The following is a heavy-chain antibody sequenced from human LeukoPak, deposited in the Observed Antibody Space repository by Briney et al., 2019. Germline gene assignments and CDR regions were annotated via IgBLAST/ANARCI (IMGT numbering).Heavy chain of an antibody. Sequence: GGSLRLSCAASGFTFSSYWMSWVRQAPGKGLEWVANIKQDGSEKYYVDSVKGRFTISRDNAKNSLYLQMNSLRAEDTAVYYCARDLTPSYRGSGSSIGYWGQGTLVTVSS. D-gene: IGHD3-10*01. J-gene: IGHJ4*02. CDR2: IKQDGSEK. V-gene: IGHV3-7*01. CDR1: GFTFSSYW. CDR3: ARDLTPSYRGSGSSIGY.